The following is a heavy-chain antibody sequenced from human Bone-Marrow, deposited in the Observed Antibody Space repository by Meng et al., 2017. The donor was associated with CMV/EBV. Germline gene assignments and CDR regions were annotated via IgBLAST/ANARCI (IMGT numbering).Heavy chain of an antibody. D-gene: IGHD3-9*01. Sequence: GGSLRLSCAASGFTFSTYAMHRVRQAPGKGLQWVAVISYDGSNEYYADSVKGRFTISRDNSKNTLYLQMNSLRAEDTAKYYCAKGGRSTDWSFDYWGQATLVTVSS. J-gene: IGHJ4*02. CDR3: AKGGRSTDWSFDY. CDR2: ISYDGSNE. V-gene: IGHV3-30-3*01. CDR1: GFTFSTYA.